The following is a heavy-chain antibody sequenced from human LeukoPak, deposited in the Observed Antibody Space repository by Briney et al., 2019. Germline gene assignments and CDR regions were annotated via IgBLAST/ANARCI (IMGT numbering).Heavy chain of an antibody. V-gene: IGHV1-69*01. D-gene: IGHD6-13*01. CDR1: GGTFSSYT. J-gene: IGHJ5*02. CDR3: ARVGSSSWYRAHRRPNWFDR. CDR2: IIPIFGTA. Sequence: SVKVSCKASGGTFSSYTISWVRQAPGQGLEWMGGIIPIFGTANYAQKFQGRVTITADESTSTAYMELSSLRSEDTAVYYCARVGSSSWYRAHRRPNWFDRWGQGTLVTVSS.